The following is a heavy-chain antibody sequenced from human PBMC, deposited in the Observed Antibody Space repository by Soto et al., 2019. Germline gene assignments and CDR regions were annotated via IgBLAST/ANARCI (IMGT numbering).Heavy chain of an antibody. D-gene: IGHD6-6*01. J-gene: IGHJ6*03. CDR1: GYTFTSYD. CDR3: ARVNRYSSSSGFLYYYYMDV. V-gene: IGHV1-8*01. CDR2: MNPNSGNT. Sequence: ASVKVSCKASGYTFTSYDINWVRQATGQGLEWMGWMNPNSGNTGYAQKFQGRVTMTRNTSISTAYMELSSLRSEDTAVYYCARVNRYSSSSGFLYYYYMDVWGKGTTVTVSS.